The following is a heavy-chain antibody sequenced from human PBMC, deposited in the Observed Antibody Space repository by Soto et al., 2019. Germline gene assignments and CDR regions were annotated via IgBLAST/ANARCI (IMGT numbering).Heavy chain of an antibody. D-gene: IGHD3-22*01. J-gene: IGHJ4*02. CDR2: ISYDGSNK. CDR1: GFTFRSYA. Sequence: GGSLRLSCGASGFTFRSYAMHWVRQTPGKGLEWVAVISYDGSNKHYADSVKGRFSISRDNSKNMLYLQMDSLSTEDTAVYYCVRSMIIVVRLIGLDYWGQGTLVTV. V-gene: IGHV3-30-3*01. CDR3: VRSMIIVVRLIGLDY.